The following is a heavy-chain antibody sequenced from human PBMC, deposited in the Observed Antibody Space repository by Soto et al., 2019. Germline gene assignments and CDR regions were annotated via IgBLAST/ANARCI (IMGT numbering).Heavy chain of an antibody. CDR2: ISYDGSNK. Sequence: HPGGSLRLSCAASGFTFSSYGMHWVRQAPGKGLEWVAVISYDGSNKYYADSVKGRITTSRDNSKNTLYLQMNSLRAEDTAVYYCAKESAGGAGSWYVGYFDYWGQGTLVTVSS. J-gene: IGHJ4*02. V-gene: IGHV3-30*18. CDR3: AKESAGGAGSWYVGYFDY. D-gene: IGHD6-13*01. CDR1: GFTFSSYG.